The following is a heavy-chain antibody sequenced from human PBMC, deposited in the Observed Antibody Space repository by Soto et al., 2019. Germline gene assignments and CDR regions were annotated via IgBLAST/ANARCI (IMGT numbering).Heavy chain of an antibody. Sequence: GGSLRLSCAASGFTFSSYAMSWVRQAPGKGLEWVSAISGSGGSTYYADSVKGRFAISRDNSKNTLFLQMNSLRAEDTAIYYCAKGGSYYYDSSGYYANWGQGTLVTVSS. CDR1: GFTFSSYA. CDR3: AKGGSYYYDSSGYYAN. V-gene: IGHV3-23*01. J-gene: IGHJ4*02. D-gene: IGHD3-22*01. CDR2: ISGSGGST.